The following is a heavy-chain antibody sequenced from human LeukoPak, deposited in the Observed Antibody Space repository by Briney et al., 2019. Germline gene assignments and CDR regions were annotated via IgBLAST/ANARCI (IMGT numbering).Heavy chain of an antibody. CDR2: ISGSGTNI. CDR1: GFTFSGYS. J-gene: IGHJ4*02. D-gene: IGHD1-14*01. CDR3: VRETAYSFDC. V-gene: IGHV3-48*02. Sequence: GGSLRLSCAASGFTFSGYSMTWVRQAPGKGLEWVSYISGSGTNIYNADSVKGRFTISRDNAKNSMYLQLNSLRDEDTAVYYCVRETAYSFDCWGQGTLVTDSS.